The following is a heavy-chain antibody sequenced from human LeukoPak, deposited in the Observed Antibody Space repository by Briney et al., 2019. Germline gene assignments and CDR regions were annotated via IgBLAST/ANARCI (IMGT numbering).Heavy chain of an antibody. CDR3: ARGGELTTVTASYYYYYMDV. V-gene: IGHV1-18*01. J-gene: IGHJ6*03. CDR1: GYTFTSYG. Sequence: GASVKVSCKASGYTFTSYGISWVRQAPGQGLEWMGWISAYNGNTSYAQKLQGRVTMTTDTSTSTAYMELRSLRSDDTTVYYCARGGELTTVTASYYYYYMDVWGKGTTVTVSS. CDR2: ISAYNGNT. D-gene: IGHD4-17*01.